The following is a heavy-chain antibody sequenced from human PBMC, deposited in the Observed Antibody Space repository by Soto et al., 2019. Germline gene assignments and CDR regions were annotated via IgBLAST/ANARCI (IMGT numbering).Heavy chain of an antibody. CDR2: INAGNGNT. D-gene: IGHD6-19*01. V-gene: IGHV1-3*01. J-gene: IGHJ4*02. Sequence: QAHLVQSGTEVKMPGDSVQVSCKASGFVSTNHNFHWVRQAPGQSLEWMGRINAGNGNTQYSQNFQGRVTFTSEPSASTAFMELTNLRFEDRAMYYCASDYGSNWRLWCQGTLVSVSS. CDR1: GFVSTNHN. CDR3: ASDYGSNWRL.